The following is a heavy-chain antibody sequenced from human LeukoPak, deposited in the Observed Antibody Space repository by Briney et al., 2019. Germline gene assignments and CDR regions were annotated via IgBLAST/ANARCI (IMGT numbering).Heavy chain of an antibody. D-gene: IGHD6-13*01. V-gene: IGHV3-53*01. CDR2: ICSVGST. CDR1: GFTVSSNY. J-gene: IGHJ4*02. Sequence: GGSLRLSCAASGFTVSSNYMSWVRQAPGKGLEWVSIICSVGSTYYADSVKGRFTISRDNSKNTLYLQMNSLRAEDTAVYYCARVPIAAADYWGQGTLVTVSS. CDR3: ARVPIAAADY.